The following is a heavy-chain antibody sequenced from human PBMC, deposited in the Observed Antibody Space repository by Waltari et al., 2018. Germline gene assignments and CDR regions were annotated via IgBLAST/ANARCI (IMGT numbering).Heavy chain of an antibody. CDR3: ARDRYYYGSGSSVDL. D-gene: IGHD3-10*01. J-gene: IGHJ2*01. CDR2: IYHSGST. CDR1: GGSISSGGYY. V-gene: IGHV4-31*03. Sequence: QVQLQESGPGLVKPSQTLSLTCTVSGGSISSGGYYWSWIRQHPGKGLEWIWYIYHSGSTHYNPSLKSRVTISVDRSKNQFSLKLSSVTAADTAVYYCARDRYYYGSGSSVDLWGRGTLVTVSS.